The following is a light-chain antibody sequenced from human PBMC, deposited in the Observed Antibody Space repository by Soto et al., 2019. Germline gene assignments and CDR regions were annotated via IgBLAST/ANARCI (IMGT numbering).Light chain of an antibody. CDR2: GTT. CDR1: SSNIGASYD. J-gene: IGLJ1*01. Sequence: QSWLTQPPSVSGAPGQRVTISCTGSSSNIGASYDVHWYQQLPGTAPKLVMYGTTNRPSGVPDRFSGSKSGTSASLAITGLQTEDEADYYCQSYDGTLSGSYVFGIGTKVTVL. CDR3: QSYDGTLSGSYV. V-gene: IGLV1-40*01.